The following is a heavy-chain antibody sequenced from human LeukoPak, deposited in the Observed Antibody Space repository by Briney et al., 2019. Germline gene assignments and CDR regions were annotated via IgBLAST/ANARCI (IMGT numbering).Heavy chain of an antibody. Sequence: GGSLRLSCAASGFTFSSYAMSWVRQAPGKGLEWVSAISVSGGSTYYADSVKGWFTISRDNSKNTLYLQMNRLRAEDTGVYYCAKEYPLILAAAGNYFDYWGQGTLVTVSS. D-gene: IGHD6-13*01. CDR1: GFTFSSYA. CDR2: ISVSGGST. J-gene: IGHJ4*02. CDR3: AKEYPLILAAAGNYFDY. V-gene: IGHV3-23*01.